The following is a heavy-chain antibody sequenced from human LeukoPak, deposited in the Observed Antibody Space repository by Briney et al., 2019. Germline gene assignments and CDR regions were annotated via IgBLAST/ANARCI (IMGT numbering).Heavy chain of an antibody. D-gene: IGHD5-24*01. CDR2: IYYSGST. CDR1: GFIFNTYA. V-gene: IGHV4-39*01. CDR3: ARLYLPATRFDY. Sequence: PGGTLRLSCAASGFIFNTYAMSWVRQAPGKGLEWIGSIYYSGSTYYNPSLKSRVTIAVDTSKNQFSLKLSSVTAADTAVYYCARLYLPATRFDYWGQGTLVTVSS. J-gene: IGHJ4*02.